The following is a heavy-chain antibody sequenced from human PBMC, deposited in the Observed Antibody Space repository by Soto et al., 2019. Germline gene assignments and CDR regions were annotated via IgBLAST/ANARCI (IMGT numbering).Heavy chain of an antibody. D-gene: IGHD6-19*01. Sequence: SETLSLTCTVSGGSISSYYWSWIRQPPGKGLEWIGYIYYSGSTNYNPSLKSRVTISVDTSKNQFSLKLSSVTAADTAVYYCARDQIAVAGTEIFNWLDPRGQGTLVSVSS. CDR2: IYYSGST. V-gene: IGHV4-59*01. CDR3: ARDQIAVAGTEIFNWLDP. J-gene: IGHJ5*02. CDR1: GGSISSYY.